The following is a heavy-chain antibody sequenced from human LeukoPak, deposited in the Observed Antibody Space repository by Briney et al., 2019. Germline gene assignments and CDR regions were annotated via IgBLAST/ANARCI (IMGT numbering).Heavy chain of an antibody. CDR2: ISTSGETI. J-gene: IGHJ4*02. D-gene: IGHD2-21*02. CDR1: GFTFSDHY. V-gene: IGHV3-11*01. CDR3: ARTARLLDY. Sequence: GGSLRLSCAASGFTFSDHYMTWIRQAPGKGLEWLSYISTSGETINYADSVKGRFTVSRDNAKNSLFLQMNSLRAEGTAVYYCARTARLLDYWGQGTLVTVSS.